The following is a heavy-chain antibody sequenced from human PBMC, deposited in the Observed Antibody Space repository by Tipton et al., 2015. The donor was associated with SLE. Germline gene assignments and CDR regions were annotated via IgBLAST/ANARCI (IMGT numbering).Heavy chain of an antibody. CDR2: IKSKAFGGTT. Sequence: RSLRLSCTTSGFNFRDYAMSWFRQSPGKGLEWVGLIKSKAFGGTTEYAASVQGRFAISRDDIKRIAYLQMNRLKSEDTGVYYCTEKWEVVGGSPLDGWGPGTMVTVSS. J-gene: IGHJ3*01. CDR3: TEKWEVVGGSPLDG. V-gene: IGHV3-49*03. CDR1: GFNFRDYA. D-gene: IGHD1-26*01.